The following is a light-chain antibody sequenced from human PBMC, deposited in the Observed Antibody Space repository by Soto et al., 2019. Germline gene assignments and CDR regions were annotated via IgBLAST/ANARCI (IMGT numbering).Light chain of an antibody. J-gene: IGLJ1*01. CDR1: SGDVGSYNL. CDR2: EVT. Sequence: QSALPQPASVSGSPGQSITIPCTGTSGDVGSYNLVSWYQQHPGKAPKLLIYEVTERPSGVSNRFSGSKSGSTASLTISGLQPDDEADYYCCSYAGNSEVFGTGTKLTVL. CDR3: CSYAGNSEV. V-gene: IGLV2-23*02.